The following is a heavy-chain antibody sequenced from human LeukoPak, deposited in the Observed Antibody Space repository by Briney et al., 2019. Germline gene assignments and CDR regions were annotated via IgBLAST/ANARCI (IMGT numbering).Heavy chain of an antibody. D-gene: IGHD6-6*01. CDR3: ASRGVAARSGSPFDY. CDR1: GGSFSGYY. CDR2: INHGGST. V-gene: IGHV4-34*01. Sequence: SETLSLTCAVYGGSFSGYYWSWIRQPPGKGLEWIGEINHGGSTNYNPSLKSRVTISVDTSKNQFSLKLSSVTAADTAVYYCASRGVAARSGSPFDYWGQGTLVTVSS. J-gene: IGHJ4*02.